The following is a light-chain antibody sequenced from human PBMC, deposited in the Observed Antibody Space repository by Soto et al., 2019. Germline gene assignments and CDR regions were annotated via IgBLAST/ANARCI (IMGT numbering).Light chain of an antibody. CDR3: NSYTSTNKV. CDR2: EVS. CDR1: SSDVGGYNY. J-gene: IGLJ2*01. Sequence: QSVLTQPPSVSRGPRQRVTISCSGSSSDVGGYNYVSWYQQHPGKAPKLIIYEVSNRPSGVSNRFSGSKSGNTASLTISGLQAEDEADYYCNSYTSTNKVFGGGTKLTVL. V-gene: IGLV2-14*01.